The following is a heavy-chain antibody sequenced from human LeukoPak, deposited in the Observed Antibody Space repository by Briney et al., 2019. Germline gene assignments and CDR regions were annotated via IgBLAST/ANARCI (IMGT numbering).Heavy chain of an antibody. CDR3: ASRTTVTNALSFDF. D-gene: IGHD4-11*01. J-gene: IGHJ4*02. CDR1: GYFVSSAYY. V-gene: IGHV4-38-2*01. CDR2: IYSTGST. Sequence: PSETLSLTCGVSGYFVSSAYYWGWIRQSPGKGLGWIGNIYSTGSTYYNPSLQSRVTISVDASKNQFSLRLSSLTSADRAVYYCASRTTVTNALSFDFWGQGVLVTVSS.